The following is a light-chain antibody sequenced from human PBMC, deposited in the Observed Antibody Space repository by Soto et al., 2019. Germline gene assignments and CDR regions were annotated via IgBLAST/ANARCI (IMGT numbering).Light chain of an antibody. CDR2: GAS. CDR3: QQRSKMPLT. J-gene: IGKJ1*01. Sequence: EIVLTQSPGTLSLSPGERATLYCRASQSVSSSYLAWYQQKPGQAPRLLIYGASSRATGIPDRFSGSGSGTDFTLTISRLEPEDFAIYYCQQRSKMPLTFGHGTKVDIK. CDR1: QSVSSSY. V-gene: IGKV3D-20*02.